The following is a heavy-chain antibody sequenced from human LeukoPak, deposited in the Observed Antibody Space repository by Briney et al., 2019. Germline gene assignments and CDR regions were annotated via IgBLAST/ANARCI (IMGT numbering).Heavy chain of an antibody. Sequence: PGGSVRLSCAASGFTFSNAWMSWVGQAPGKGLEWVGRIKSKTDGGTTDYAAPVKGTFTISRDDSKNTLYLQMNSLKTEDTAVYYCTTDLLEACCFVYWGQSTRLTVSS. D-gene: IGHD1-1*01. J-gene: IGHJ1*01. CDR3: TTDLLEACCFVY. CDR2: IKSKTDGGTT. CDR1: GFTFSNAW. V-gene: IGHV3-15*01.